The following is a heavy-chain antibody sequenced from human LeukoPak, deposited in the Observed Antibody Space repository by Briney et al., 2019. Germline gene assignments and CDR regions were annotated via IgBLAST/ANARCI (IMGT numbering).Heavy chain of an antibody. D-gene: IGHD5-18*01. V-gene: IGHV4-61*01. CDR2: KYYSGST. J-gene: IGHJ4*02. CDR3: ARGLSYGFDFDS. Sequence: SETLSLTCDVSGVSINTCCYYWTWIRQPPGKGLEWIGYKYYSGSTRYNPSLRSRLTISLDSSKNQFSLRLTSVTAADTAVYYCARGLSYGFDFDSWGPGTLVIVSS. CDR1: GVSINTCCYY.